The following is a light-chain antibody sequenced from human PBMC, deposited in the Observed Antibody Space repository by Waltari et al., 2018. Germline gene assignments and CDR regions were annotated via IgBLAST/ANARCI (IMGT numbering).Light chain of an antibody. Sequence: DIVMTQSQDSLAVSLGERATINCKSSQSVLYSSNNKNYLAWYQQKPGQPPKLLIYWASTRESGVPDRFSGSGSGTDFTLTISSLQAEDVAVYYCQQYYRTPLTFGGGTKVEIK. CDR1: QSVLYSSNNKNY. CDR2: WAS. J-gene: IGKJ4*01. V-gene: IGKV4-1*01. CDR3: QQYYRTPLT.